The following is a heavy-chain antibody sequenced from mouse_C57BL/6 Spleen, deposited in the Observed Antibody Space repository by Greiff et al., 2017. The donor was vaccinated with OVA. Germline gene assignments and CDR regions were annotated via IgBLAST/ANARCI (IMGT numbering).Heavy chain of an antibody. V-gene: IGHV5-12*01. D-gene: IGHD4-1*01. J-gene: IGHJ3*01. CDR1: GFTFSDYY. CDR2: ISNGGGST. CDR3: ASPNWDGNRFAY. Sequence: EVQLVESGGGLVQPGGSLKLSCAASGFTFSDYYMYWVRQTPEKRLEWVAYISNGGGSTYYPDTVKGRFTISRDNAKNTLYLQMSRLKSEDTAMYYCASPNWDGNRFAYWGQGTLVTVSA.